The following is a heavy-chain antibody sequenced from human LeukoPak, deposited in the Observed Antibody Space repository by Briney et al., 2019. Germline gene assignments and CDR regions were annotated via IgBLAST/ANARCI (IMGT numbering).Heavy chain of an antibody. Sequence: GGSLRLSCAASGFIVSSNYMSWVRQAPGKGLEWVANIKGDGSDNHYVDSVRGRFTISRDNAKNSLYLQMNSLRAEDTAVYYCARDLGYYRADYWGQGTLVTVSS. CDR2: IKGDGSDN. CDR3: ARDLGYYRADY. CDR1: GFIVSSNY. D-gene: IGHD1-26*01. J-gene: IGHJ4*02. V-gene: IGHV3-7*04.